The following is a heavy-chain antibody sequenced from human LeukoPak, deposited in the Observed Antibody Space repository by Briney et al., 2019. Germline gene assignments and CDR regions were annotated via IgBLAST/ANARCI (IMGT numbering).Heavy chain of an antibody. V-gene: IGHV3-33*08. CDR1: GFTFSSYG. D-gene: IGHD3-3*02. J-gene: IGHJ4*02. CDR3: AISNPHFDY. Sequence: GGSLRLSCAASGFTFSSYGMHWVRQAPGKGLEWVAVIWYGGSNKYYADSVKGRFTISRDNSKNTLYLQMNSLRAEDTAVYYCAISNPHFDYWGQGTLVTVSS. CDR2: IWYGGSNK.